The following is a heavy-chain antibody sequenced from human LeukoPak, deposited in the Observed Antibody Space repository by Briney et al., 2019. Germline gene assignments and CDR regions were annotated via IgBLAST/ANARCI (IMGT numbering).Heavy chain of an antibody. V-gene: IGHV3-23*01. J-gene: IGHJ4*02. CDR3: AKDSSIYYYDSSGYYSY. CDR1: GFTFSSYG. CDR2: ISGSGGST. D-gene: IGHD3-22*01. Sequence: GGSLRLSCAASGFTFSSYGMSWVRQAPGKGLEWVSAISGSGGSTYYADSVKGRFTISRDNSKNTLYLQMNSLRAEDTAVYYCAKDSSIYYYDSSGYYSYWGQGTLVTVSS.